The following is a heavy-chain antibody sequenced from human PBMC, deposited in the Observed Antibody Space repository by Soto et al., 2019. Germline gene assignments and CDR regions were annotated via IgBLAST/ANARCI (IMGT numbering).Heavy chain of an antibody. V-gene: IGHV4-30-4*01. CDR1: GGSISSGDYY. CDR2: IYYSGST. Sequence: PSETLSLTCTVSGGSISSGDYYWSWIRQPPGKGLEWIGYIYYSGSTYYNPSLKSRVTISVDTSKNQFSLKLSSVTAADTAVYYCARGGYYYENSGQNAYDYWGQGLLVTLSS. D-gene: IGHD3-22*01. J-gene: IGHJ4*01. CDR3: ARGGYYYENSGQNAYDY.